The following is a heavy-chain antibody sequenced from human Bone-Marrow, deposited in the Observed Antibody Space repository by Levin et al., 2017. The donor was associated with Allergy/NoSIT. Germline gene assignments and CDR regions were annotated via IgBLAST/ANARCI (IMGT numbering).Heavy chain of an antibody. J-gene: IGHJ4*02. D-gene: IGHD2-2*01. CDR3: ARGRVVVPAANTEKGIAVATLFDY. V-gene: IGHV4-34*01. Sequence: PSETLSLTCAVYGGSFSGYYWSWIRQPPGKGLEWIGEINHSGSTNYNPSLKSRVTISVDTSKNQFSLKLSSVTAADTAVYYCARGRVVVPAANTEKGIAVATLFDYWGQGTLVTVSS. CDR1: GGSFSGYY. CDR2: INHSGST.